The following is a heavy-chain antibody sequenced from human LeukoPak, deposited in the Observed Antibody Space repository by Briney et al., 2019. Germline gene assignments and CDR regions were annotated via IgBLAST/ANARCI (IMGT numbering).Heavy chain of an antibody. CDR1: GYTFTSYD. Sequence: GASVKVSCKASGYTFTSYDINWVRQATGQGLEWMGWMNPNSGNTGYAQKFQGRVTMTRNTFISTAYMELSSLRSEDTAVYYCARGRELRYFDWLPQLYYFDYWGQGTLVTVSS. V-gene: IGHV1-8*01. D-gene: IGHD3-9*01. CDR2: MNPNSGNT. J-gene: IGHJ4*02. CDR3: ARGRELRYFDWLPQLYYFDY.